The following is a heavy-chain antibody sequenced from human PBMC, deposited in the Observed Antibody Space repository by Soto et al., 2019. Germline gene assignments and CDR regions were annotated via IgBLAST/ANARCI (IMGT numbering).Heavy chain of an antibody. CDR2: INHSGST. J-gene: IGHJ4*02. V-gene: IGHV4-34*01. CDR1: VGSFSGYY. Sequence: SETLSLTCAVYVGSFSGYYWTWIRQPPGKGLEWIGEINHSGSTKYNPSLKSRVTISVDTSKNQISLKLSSVTAADTAVYYCARGADFWSGIPFDYWGQGTLVTVSS. CDR3: ARGADFWSGIPFDY. D-gene: IGHD3-3*01.